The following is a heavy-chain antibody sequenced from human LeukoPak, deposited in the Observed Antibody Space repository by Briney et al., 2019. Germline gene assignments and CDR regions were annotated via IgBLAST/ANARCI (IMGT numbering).Heavy chain of an antibody. CDR2: ISSTSSAT. CDR3: ARQGDLDY. Sequence: GGSLRLSCAASGFIFNSYSMQGVRQAPGKGLEVVSSISSTSSATYYADSVKCRFTISRDNAKNSMYLQMNSLRDEDTAVYYCARQGDLDYWGQGTLVTVCS. D-gene: IGHD3-16*01. J-gene: IGHJ4*02. CDR1: GFIFNSYS. V-gene: IGHV3-48*02.